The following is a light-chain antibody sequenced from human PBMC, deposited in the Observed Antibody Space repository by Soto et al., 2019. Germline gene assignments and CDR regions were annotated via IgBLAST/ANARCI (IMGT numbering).Light chain of an antibody. Sequence: QSALTQPASVSGSPGQSITISCTGTSRDVGRYNFVSWYQQYPGKVPRVTIYEVTKRPSGISNRFSGSKSGDTAFLTISGLQAEDEADYYCFSDAGRGVYVFGTGTKLTVL. J-gene: IGLJ1*01. CDR2: EVT. V-gene: IGLV2-23*02. CDR1: SRDVGRYNF. CDR3: FSDAGRGVYV.